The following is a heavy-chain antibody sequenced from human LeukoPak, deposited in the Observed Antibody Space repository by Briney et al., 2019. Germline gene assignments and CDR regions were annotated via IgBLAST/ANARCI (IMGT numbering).Heavy chain of an antibody. D-gene: IGHD5-24*01. CDR1: GFTVSNNY. V-gene: IGHV3-53*01. CDR3: ARRDDHNGRDY. CDR2: IHSGGST. Sequence: GGSLRLSCEVSGFTVSNNYMSWVRQAPRKGLEWVSLIHSGGSTYYADSVKGRFTISRDNSKNTVYLQMNSLRAEDTAMYYCARRDDHNGRDYRGQGTLVTVSS. J-gene: IGHJ4*02.